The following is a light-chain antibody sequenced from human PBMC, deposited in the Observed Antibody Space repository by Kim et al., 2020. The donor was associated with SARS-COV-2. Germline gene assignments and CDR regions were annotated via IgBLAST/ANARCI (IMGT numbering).Light chain of an antibody. CDR1: KLGDKY. V-gene: IGLV3-1*01. CDR2: QDS. Sequence: SVSPGQTASITCSGDKLGDKYACWYQQKPGQSPVLVIYQDSKRPSGIPKRFSGSNSGNTATLTISGTQAMDEADYYCQAWDSSNVVFGGGTKLTVL. J-gene: IGLJ2*01. CDR3: QAWDSSNVV.